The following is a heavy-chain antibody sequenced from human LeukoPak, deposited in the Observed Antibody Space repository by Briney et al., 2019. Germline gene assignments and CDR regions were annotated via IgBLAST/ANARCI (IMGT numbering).Heavy chain of an antibody. CDR1: GGSFSGYY. D-gene: IGHD4-11*01. CDR3: ARGRYSNYPRIYYYYYYMDV. J-gene: IGHJ6*03. CDR2: INHSGST. Sequence: SETLSLTCAVYGGSFSGYYWSWIRQPPGKGLEWIGEINHSGSTNYNPPLKSRVTISVDTSKNQFSLKLSSVTAADTAVYYCARGRYSNYPRIYYYYYYMDVWGKGTTVTVSS. V-gene: IGHV4-34*01.